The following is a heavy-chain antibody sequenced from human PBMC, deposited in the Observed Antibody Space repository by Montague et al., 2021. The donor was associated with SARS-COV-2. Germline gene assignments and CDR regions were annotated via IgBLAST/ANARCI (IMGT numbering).Heavy chain of an antibody. J-gene: IGHJ4*02. D-gene: IGHD2-15*01. V-gene: IGHV4-39*01. Sequence: SETLSLTCTVSGGSMTSGSFYWGWVRQSPGKGLEWIGSVYYSGGTYYNPSLRSRVTISADTSKNQFSLWLNSVTAADTAVYYCARLASGWWELTLDYWGQGTLVTVSS. CDR1: GGSMTSGSFY. CDR3: ARLASGWWELTLDY. CDR2: VYYSGGT.